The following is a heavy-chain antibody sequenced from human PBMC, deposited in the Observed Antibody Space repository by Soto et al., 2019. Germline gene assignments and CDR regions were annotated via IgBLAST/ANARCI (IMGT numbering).Heavy chain of an antibody. CDR2: ISGSGGST. J-gene: IGHJ6*02. CDR1: GFTFSSYA. V-gene: IGHV3-23*01. D-gene: IGHD3-22*01. CDR3: ATPLIGSGYWDNYGMDV. Sequence: GGSLRLSCAASGFTFSSYAMSWVRQAPGKGLEWVSAISGSGGSTYYADSVKGRFTISRDNSKNTLYLQMNSLRAEDTAVYYCATPLIGSGYWDNYGMDVWGQGTTVTVSS.